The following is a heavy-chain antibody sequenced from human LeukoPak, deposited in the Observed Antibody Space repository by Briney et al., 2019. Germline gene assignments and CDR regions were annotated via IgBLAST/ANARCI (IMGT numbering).Heavy chain of an antibody. D-gene: IGHD1-1*01. V-gene: IGHV1-69*04. Sequence: GASVKVSCKASGGTFSSYAISWVRQAPGQELEWMGRIIPILGIANYAQKFQGRVTITADKSTSTAYMELSSLRSEDTAVYYCAILERPDYWGQGTLVTVSS. CDR1: GGTFSSYA. J-gene: IGHJ4*02. CDR2: IIPILGIA. CDR3: AILERPDY.